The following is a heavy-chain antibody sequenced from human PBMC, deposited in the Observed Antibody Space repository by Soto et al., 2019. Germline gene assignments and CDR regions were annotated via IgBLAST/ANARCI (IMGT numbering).Heavy chain of an antibody. D-gene: IGHD6-19*01. J-gene: IGHJ4*02. CDR1: GGSFSGYY. Sequence: QVQLQQWGAGLLKPSETLSLTCAVYGGSFSGYYWSWIRQPPGKGLEWIGEINHSGSTNYNPSLKSRDTISADTSKNQYSQKLSSVTDADTAVYYCARGPTIMRGIAVAGTGDYWGQGTLVTVSS. CDR3: ARGPTIMRGIAVAGTGDY. CDR2: INHSGST. V-gene: IGHV4-34*01.